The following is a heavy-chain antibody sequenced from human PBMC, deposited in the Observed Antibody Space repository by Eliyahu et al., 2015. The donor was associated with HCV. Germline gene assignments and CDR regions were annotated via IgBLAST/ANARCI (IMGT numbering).Heavy chain of an antibody. V-gene: IGHV1-69*01. Sequence: QVQLVQSGAEMKRPGSSVKVSCKASGGTFTSYTVSWVRQAPGQGLEWLGGIIPAFGTANYARKFQGRVSITADESTGTAYMELRSLRSEDTAVYYCVLEGGSSGPRWFDPWGQGTLVTVSS. J-gene: IGHJ5*02. CDR2: IIPAFGTA. CDR3: VLEGGSSGPRWFDP. D-gene: IGHD6-19*01. CDR1: GGTFTSYT.